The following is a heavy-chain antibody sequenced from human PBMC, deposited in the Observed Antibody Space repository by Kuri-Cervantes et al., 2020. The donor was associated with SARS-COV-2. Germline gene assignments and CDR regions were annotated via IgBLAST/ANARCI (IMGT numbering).Heavy chain of an antibody. Sequence: GGSLRLSCAASGFTFSSYSMNWVRQAPGKGLEWVSYISSSSSTIYYADSVKGRFTISRDNAKNSLYLQMNSLRDEDTAVYYCARENQGNYYDSSGYYNYYYYGMDVWGQGTTVTVSS. V-gene: IGHV3-48*02. J-gene: IGHJ6*02. D-gene: IGHD3-22*01. CDR3: ARENQGNYYDSSGYYNYYYYGMDV. CDR2: ISSSSSTI. CDR1: GFTFSSYS.